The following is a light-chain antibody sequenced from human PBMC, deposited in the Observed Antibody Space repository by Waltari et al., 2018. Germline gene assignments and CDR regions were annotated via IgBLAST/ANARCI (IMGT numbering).Light chain of an antibody. J-gene: IGLJ2*01. CDR2: GNN. Sequence: QSVLTQPPSASGTPGQRVTISCSGSSSNTGSNYVYWYQQLPGTAPKRLLYGNNQRPAGVPDRFSGSKSGTSASLAISGLRSEDEADYYCAAWDDSLSGYVVFGGGTKLTVL. V-gene: IGLV1-47*01. CDR1: SSNTGSNY. CDR3: AAWDDSLSGYVV.